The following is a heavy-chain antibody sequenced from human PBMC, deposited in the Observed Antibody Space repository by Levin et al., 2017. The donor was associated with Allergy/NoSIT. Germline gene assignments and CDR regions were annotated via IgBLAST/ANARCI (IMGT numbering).Heavy chain of an antibody. J-gene: IGHJ4*02. Sequence: SCTVSGGSIATGTYNWGWIRQPPGKGLEWIGIIYYTGRTYYNPSLKSRVTMSIDTSKNQFSLKLSSVTAADTAVYYCARVPNSQWLPDFWGQGTLVTVSS. CDR2: IYYTGRT. D-gene: IGHD6-19*01. CDR3: ARVPNSQWLPDF. V-gene: IGHV4-39*07. CDR1: GGSIATGTYN.